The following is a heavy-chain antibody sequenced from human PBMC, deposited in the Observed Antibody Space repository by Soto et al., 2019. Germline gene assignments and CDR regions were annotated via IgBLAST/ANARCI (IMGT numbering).Heavy chain of an antibody. Sequence: GGSLRLSCAASGFTFSNAWMNWVRQAPGKGLEWVGRIKSKTDGGTTDYAAPVKGRFTISRDDSKNTLYLQMNSLKTEDTAVYYCTTDTPPGITGILAHYYGMDVWGQGTTVTVSS. V-gene: IGHV3-15*07. CDR2: IKSKTDGGTT. D-gene: IGHD1-20*01. J-gene: IGHJ6*02. CDR1: GFTFSNAW. CDR3: TTDTPPGITGILAHYYGMDV.